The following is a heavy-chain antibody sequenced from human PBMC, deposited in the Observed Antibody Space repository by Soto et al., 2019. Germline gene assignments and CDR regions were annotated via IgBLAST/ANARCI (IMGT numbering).Heavy chain of an antibody. CDR1: GFTFSDYY. CDR2: ISSSSSYT. D-gene: IGHD3-3*01. Sequence: PGGSLRLSCAASGFTFSDYYMSWIRQAPGKGLEWVSYISSSSSYTNYADSVKGRFTISRDNAKNSLYLQMNSLRAEDTAVYYCARVLRFLEWLDGMDVWGQGTTVTVSS. V-gene: IGHV3-11*06. J-gene: IGHJ6*02. CDR3: ARVLRFLEWLDGMDV.